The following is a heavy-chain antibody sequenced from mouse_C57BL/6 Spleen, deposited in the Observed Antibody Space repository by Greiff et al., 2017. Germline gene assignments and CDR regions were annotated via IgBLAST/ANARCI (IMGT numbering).Heavy chain of an antibody. D-gene: IGHD2-5*01. V-gene: IGHV1-55*01. Sequence: QVQLQQPGAELVKPGASVKMSCKASGYTFTSYWITWVKQRPGQGLEWIGDIYPGSGSTNYNEKFKSKATLTVDTSSSTAYMQLSSLTSEDSAVYYCARYGYYSNCPFDYWGQGTTLTVSS. CDR1: GYTFTSYW. J-gene: IGHJ2*01. CDR2: IYPGSGST. CDR3: ARYGYYSNCPFDY.